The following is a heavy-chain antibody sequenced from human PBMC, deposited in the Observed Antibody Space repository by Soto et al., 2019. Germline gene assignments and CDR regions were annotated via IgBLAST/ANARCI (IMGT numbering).Heavy chain of an antibody. J-gene: IGHJ4*02. CDR3: ARENYYDSSGYSYFDY. Sequence: EVQLVESGGGLVQPGGSLRLSCAASGFTVSSNYMSWVRQAPGKGLEWVSVIYSGGSTYYADSVKGRFTISRDNSKNTLYLQMNSLRAEDTAVYYCARENYYDSSGYSYFDYWGQGTLVTVSS. D-gene: IGHD3-22*01. V-gene: IGHV3-66*01. CDR2: IYSGGST. CDR1: GFTVSSNY.